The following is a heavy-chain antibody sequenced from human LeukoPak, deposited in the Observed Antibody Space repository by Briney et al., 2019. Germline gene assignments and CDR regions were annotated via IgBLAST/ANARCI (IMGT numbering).Heavy chain of an antibody. J-gene: IGHJ4*02. CDR2: IKQDGSEK. CDR1: GITVSSYW. Sequence: GGSLRLSCAASGITVSSYWMSWVRQAPGKGLEWVANIKQDGSEKYYVDSVKGRFTISRDNPKNTLYLQMNSLRAEDTAVYYCAKGSNYYDSSGLDSWGQGTLVTVAS. V-gene: IGHV3-7*03. CDR3: AKGSNYYDSSGLDS. D-gene: IGHD3-22*01.